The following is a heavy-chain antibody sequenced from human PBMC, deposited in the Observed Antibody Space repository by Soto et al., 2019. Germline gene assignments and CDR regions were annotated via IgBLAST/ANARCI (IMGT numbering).Heavy chain of an antibody. CDR1: GASVSSGTYY. J-gene: IGHJ5*02. CDR3: AKEAPNWFDP. Sequence: PSETLSLTCTVSGASVSSGTYYWSWIRQPPGKGLEWIGDIYSSGRTNYNPSLKSRVTISVDSSKNQFSLKLSSVTAADTAVYYCAKEAPNWFDPWGQGTLVTVSS. V-gene: IGHV4-61*01. CDR2: IYSSGRT.